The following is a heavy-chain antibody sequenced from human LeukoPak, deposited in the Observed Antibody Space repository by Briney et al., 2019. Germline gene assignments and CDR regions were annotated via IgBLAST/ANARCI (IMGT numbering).Heavy chain of an antibody. CDR2: ISSSSSTI. Sequence: GGSLRLSCAASGFTFSSYSMNWVRQAPGKGLEWVSYISSSSSTIYYADSVKGRFTISRDNAKNSLYLQMNSLRAEDTAVYFCAREDGYCSGGNCYSYFDSWGQGTLVTVSS. D-gene: IGHD2-15*01. V-gene: IGHV3-48*01. CDR1: GFTFSSYS. J-gene: IGHJ4*02. CDR3: AREDGYCSGGNCYSYFDS.